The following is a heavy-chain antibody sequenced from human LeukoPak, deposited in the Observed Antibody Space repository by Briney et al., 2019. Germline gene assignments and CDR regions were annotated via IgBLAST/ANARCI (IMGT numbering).Heavy chain of an antibody. CDR3: AKVPIAVAGTYYFDY. V-gene: IGHV3-23*01. J-gene: IGHJ4*02. Sequence: GGSLRLSCAASGFTFSGYSMNWVRQAPGKGLEWVSAISGSGGSTYYADSVKGRFTISRDNSKNTLYLQMNSLRAEDTAVYYCAKVPIAVAGTYYFDYWGQGTLVTVSS. CDR2: ISGSGGST. D-gene: IGHD6-19*01. CDR1: GFTFSGYS.